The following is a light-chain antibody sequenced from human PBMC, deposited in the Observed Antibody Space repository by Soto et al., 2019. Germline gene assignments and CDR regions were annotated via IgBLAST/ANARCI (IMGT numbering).Light chain of an antibody. CDR1: SSDVGSYNL. Sequence: QSALNQPASVSGSPGQSITISCTGTSSDVGSYNLVSWYQQHPGKAPKLMIYEGSKRPSGVSNRFSGSKSGNTASLTISGLQAEDEADYYCCSYAGSSTPYVVFGGGTKLTVL. CDR3: CSYAGSSTPYVV. CDR2: EGS. J-gene: IGLJ2*01. V-gene: IGLV2-23*01.